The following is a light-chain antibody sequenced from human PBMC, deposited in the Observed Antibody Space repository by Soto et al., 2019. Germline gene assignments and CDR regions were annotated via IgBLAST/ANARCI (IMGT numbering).Light chain of an antibody. CDR2: DST. CDR3: QQYGSSPET. J-gene: IGKJ1*01. CDR1: QSIHTS. V-gene: IGKV3-20*01. Sequence: VLTQSPATLSLSPFEIATLSCMASQSIHTSLAWYQQKPGQPPRLVVYDSTLRATGIPDRFSGSGSGTDFTLTISRLAPEDFAVYYCQQYGSSPETFGQGTKVDIK.